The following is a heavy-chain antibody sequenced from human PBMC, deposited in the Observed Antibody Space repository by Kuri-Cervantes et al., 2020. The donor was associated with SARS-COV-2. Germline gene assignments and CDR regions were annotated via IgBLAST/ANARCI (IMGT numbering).Heavy chain of an antibody. CDR3: ARDDLVNKHGMDV. V-gene: IGHV4-34*01. Sequence: GSLRLSCAVYGRSFSGYYWSWIRQPPGKGLEWIGEINHSGSTNYNPSLKSRVTISVDTSKNQFFLKLSSVTAADTAVYYCARDDLVNKHGMDVWGQGTTVTVSS. CDR2: INHSGST. CDR1: GRSFSGYY. J-gene: IGHJ6*02. D-gene: IGHD3-3*01.